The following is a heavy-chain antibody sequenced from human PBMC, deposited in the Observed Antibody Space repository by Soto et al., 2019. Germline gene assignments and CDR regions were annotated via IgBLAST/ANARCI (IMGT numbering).Heavy chain of an antibody. D-gene: IGHD1-1*01. CDR2: TYYTGST. CDR3: VSGPGTTADY. J-gene: IGHJ4*02. V-gene: IGHV4-39*01. CDR1: GGSISSTRYY. Sequence: PSETLSLTCTVSGGSISSTRYYWGWIRQPPGKGLEWIGTTYYTGSTYYNPSLKSRVTISVDMSKNQFSLKVRSVTAADTAVYYCVSGPGTTADYWGQGTLVTGSS.